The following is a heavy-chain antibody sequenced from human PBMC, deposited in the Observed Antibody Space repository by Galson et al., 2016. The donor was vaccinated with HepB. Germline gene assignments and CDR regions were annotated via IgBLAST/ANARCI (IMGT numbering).Heavy chain of an antibody. Sequence: SLRLSCATSGFSFSDYGMHWVRQAPGKGLQWVAFISDDGIRKYYADSVRGRFIISRDYFKDTVYLQMNSLRPEDTAFYYCARDRTGAWSLDYWGQGALVTVSS. D-gene: IGHD1-14*01. CDR2: ISDDGIRK. CDR1: GFSFSDYG. V-gene: IGHV3-30*03. CDR3: ARDRTGAWSLDY. J-gene: IGHJ4*02.